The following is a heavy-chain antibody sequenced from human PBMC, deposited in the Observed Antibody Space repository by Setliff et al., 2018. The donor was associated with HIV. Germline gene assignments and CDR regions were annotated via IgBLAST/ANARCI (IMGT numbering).Heavy chain of an antibody. CDR2: IRTKAHGGTR. J-gene: IGHJ4*02. CDR3: SRDRATYFASAPSH. V-gene: IGHV3-49*04. Sequence: GSLRLSCTASGFSFGDFALNWVRQAPGKGLEWIGFIRTKAHGGTREYAASVRGRFTISRDESKSIAYLQMDSLKTEDTAVYYCSRDRATYFASAPSHWGQGTLVTVSS. CDR1: GFSFGDFA. D-gene: IGHD2-21*01.